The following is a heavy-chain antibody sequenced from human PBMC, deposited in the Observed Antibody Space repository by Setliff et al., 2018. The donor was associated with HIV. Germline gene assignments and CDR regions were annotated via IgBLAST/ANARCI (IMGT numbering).Heavy chain of an antibody. CDR2: MYASGIS. D-gene: IGHD7-27*01. CDR3: ARGGKLGWYFDF. CDR1: GGSISGHY. Sequence: SETLSLTCHVSGGSISGHYWSWIRQSPEKGLEWLGYMYASGISNYSPSLKSRLSISVDTSKNQFSLKLTSMTAADTAVYYCARGGKLGWYFDFWGQGTLVTVSS. J-gene: IGHJ4*02. V-gene: IGHV4-59*11.